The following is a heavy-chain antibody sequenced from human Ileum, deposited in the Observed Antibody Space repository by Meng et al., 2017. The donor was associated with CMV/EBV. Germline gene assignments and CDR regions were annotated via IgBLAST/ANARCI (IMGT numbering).Heavy chain of an antibody. CDR2: INHSGST. CDR1: GGSFSGYY. J-gene: IGHJ4*02. V-gene: IGHV4-34*01. D-gene: IGHD2-2*01. Sequence: SETLSLTCAVYGGSFSGYYWSWIRQLPGKGLGWIGEINHSGSTNYNPSLKSRVTISVDTSKNQFSLKLSSVTAADTAVYYCARGYIVVVPAANKNSGVFDYWGQGTLVTVSS. CDR3: ARGYIVVVPAANKNSGVFDY.